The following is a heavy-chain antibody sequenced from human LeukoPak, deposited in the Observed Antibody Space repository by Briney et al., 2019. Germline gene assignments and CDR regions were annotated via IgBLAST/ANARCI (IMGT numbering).Heavy chain of an antibody. CDR2: ISADNGNT. D-gene: IGHD3-3*01. CDR1: GYTFSSYG. CDR3: ARPTIFGVVIDAFDI. J-gene: IGHJ3*02. Sequence: ASVKVSCKASGYTFSSYGISWVRQAPGQGLEWMGWISADNGNTNHAQKLQGRVTMTTDTSTSTAYMELRSLRSDDTAVYYCARPTIFGVVIDAFDIWGQGTMVTVSS. V-gene: IGHV1-18*01.